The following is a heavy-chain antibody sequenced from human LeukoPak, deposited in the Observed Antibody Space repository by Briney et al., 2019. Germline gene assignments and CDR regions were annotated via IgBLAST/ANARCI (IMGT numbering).Heavy chain of an antibody. V-gene: IGHV3-73*01. J-gene: IGHJ4*02. CDR2: IRSKANSYAT. CDR1: GFTFSGSA. Sequence: GGSLRLSCAASGFTFSGSAMHWVRQASGKGLEWVGRIRSKANSYATAYAASVKGRFTISRDDSKNTAYLQMNSLKTEDTAVYYCTTTPITMFPGFGYWGQGTLVTVSS. D-gene: IGHD3-10*02. CDR3: TTTPITMFPGFGY.